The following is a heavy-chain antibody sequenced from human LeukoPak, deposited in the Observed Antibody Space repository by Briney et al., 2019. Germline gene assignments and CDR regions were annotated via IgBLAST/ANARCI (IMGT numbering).Heavy chain of an antibody. J-gene: IGHJ6*03. CDR2: ISGGGGIT. CDR3: AKYGVDCSSTSCYPLYYMDV. V-gene: IGHV3-23*01. CDR1: GLTFDSYA. D-gene: IGHD2-2*01. Sequence: PGGSLRLSCAASGLTFDSYAMTWVRQAPGKGLEWVSSISGGGGITNYADSVKGRFTISRDNSKYTLFLQMNSLRAEDTAVYYCAKYGVDCSSTSCYPLYYMDVWGKGTTVTVSS.